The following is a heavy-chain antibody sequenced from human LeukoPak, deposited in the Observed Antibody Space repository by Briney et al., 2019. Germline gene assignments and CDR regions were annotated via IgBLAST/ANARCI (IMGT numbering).Heavy chain of an antibody. V-gene: IGHV3-48*03. Sequence: GGSLRLSCAASGFTFSSFEMNWVRQAPGKGLEWVSYVSGNGDTKYYAESVRGRFTISRDNAKNSLYLQMNSLRAEDTAVYYCVSAYGGLLDYWGQGTLVTVSS. D-gene: IGHD3-16*01. CDR3: VSAYGGLLDY. CDR1: GFTFSSFE. J-gene: IGHJ4*02. CDR2: VSGNGDTK.